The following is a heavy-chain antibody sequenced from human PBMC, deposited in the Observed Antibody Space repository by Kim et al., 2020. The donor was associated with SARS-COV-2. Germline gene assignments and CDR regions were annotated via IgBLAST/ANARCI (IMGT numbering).Heavy chain of an antibody. D-gene: IGHD4-4*01. Sequence: NPSLKSRVTIPVDTSKNQFSLKLSSVTAADTAVYYCARLAVTTEYYFDYWGQGTLVTVSS. CDR3: ARLAVTTEYYFDY. J-gene: IGHJ4*02. V-gene: IGHV4-39*01.